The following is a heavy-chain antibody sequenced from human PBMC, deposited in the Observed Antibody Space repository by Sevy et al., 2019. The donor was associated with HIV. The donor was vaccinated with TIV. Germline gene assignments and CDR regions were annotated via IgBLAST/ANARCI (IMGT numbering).Heavy chain of an antibody. Sequence: GGSLRLSXAASXXXXSGYAMHWXXXXPGKGLEWVAVIWNDGRNRYYADSVKGRFTISRDNSKKILYLQMNSLGSEDTGVYYCASDMDVGVXXXDXXXQGTLVTVSS. CDR3: ASDMDVGVXXXDX. D-gene: IGHD2-2*03. CDR2: IWNDGRNR. CDR1: XXXXSGYA. J-gene: IGHJ4*02. V-gene: IGHV3-33*08.